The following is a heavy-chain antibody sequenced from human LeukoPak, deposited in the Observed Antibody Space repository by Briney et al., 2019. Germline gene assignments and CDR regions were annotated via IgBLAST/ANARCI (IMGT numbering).Heavy chain of an antibody. CDR2: INPNSGGI. J-gene: IGHJ4*02. CDR1: GYTFTGYY. CDR3: ARGSLSRGSYFFPGNY. V-gene: IGHV1-2*02. D-gene: IGHD1-26*01. Sequence: ASVKVSCKASGYTFTGYYMHWVRQAPGQGLEWMGWINPNSGGINYAQKFQGRVTMTRDTSISTAYMELSRLRSDDTAVYHCARGSLSRGSYFFPGNYWGQGTLVTVSS.